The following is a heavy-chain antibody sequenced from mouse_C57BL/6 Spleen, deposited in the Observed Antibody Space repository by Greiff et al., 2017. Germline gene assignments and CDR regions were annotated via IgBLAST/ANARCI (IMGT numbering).Heavy chain of an antibody. CDR1: GYTFTSYW. V-gene: IGHV1-59*01. Sequence: QVQLQQPGAELVRPGTSVKLSCKASGYTFTSYWMHWVKQRPGRGLEWIGVIDPSDSYTNYNQKFKGKATLTVDTSSSTAYMQLSSLTSEDSAVYYCARDYYYSDYWGQGTTLTVSS. J-gene: IGHJ2*01. D-gene: IGHD1-1*01. CDR3: ARDYYYSDY. CDR2: IDPSDSYT.